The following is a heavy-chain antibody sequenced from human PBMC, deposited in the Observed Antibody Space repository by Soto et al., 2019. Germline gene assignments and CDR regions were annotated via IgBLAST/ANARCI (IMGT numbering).Heavy chain of an antibody. Sequence: EVQLVESGGGLVKPGGSLRLSCAASGFTFSSYSMNWVRQAPGKGLEWVSSISSSSSYIYYADSVKGRFTISRDNAKNSRYLQMNSLRAEDTDVYYCAREGVQHGSGPYYYYGMDVWGQGTTVTVSS. CDR1: GFTFSSYS. V-gene: IGHV3-21*01. CDR2: ISSSSSYI. D-gene: IGHD3-10*01. CDR3: AREGVQHGSGPYYYYGMDV. J-gene: IGHJ6*02.